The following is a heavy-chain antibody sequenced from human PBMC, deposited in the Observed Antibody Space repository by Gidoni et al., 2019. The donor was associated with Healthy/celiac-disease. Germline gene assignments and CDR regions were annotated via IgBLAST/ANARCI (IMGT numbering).Heavy chain of an antibody. CDR2: ISGSGGST. V-gene: IGHV3-23*01. CDR1: GFTFSSYA. CDR3: ATSYGASHY. D-gene: IGHD1-26*01. J-gene: IGHJ4*02. Sequence: EVQLLESGGSLGQPGGTLRHSCAASGFTFSSYAMSWARQAPGKGLELFSAISGSGGSTYYADSVKGRFTISRDNSKNTLYLQMNSLRAEDTAVYYCATSYGASHYWGQGTLVTVSS.